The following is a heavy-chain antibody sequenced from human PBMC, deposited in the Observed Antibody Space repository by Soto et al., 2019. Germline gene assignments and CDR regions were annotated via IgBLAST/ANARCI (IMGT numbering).Heavy chain of an antibody. CDR1: GYTLTELS. CDR3: ATRNQYYDFWSGYYPKRAFDI. Sequence: GASVKVSCKVSGYTLTELSMHGVGQSGLRWRDGMGGFDPEDGETIYAQKFQGRVTMTEDTSTDTAYMELSSLRSEDTAVYYCATRNQYYDFWSGYYPKRAFDIWGQGTMVTVSS. D-gene: IGHD3-3*01. CDR2: FDPEDGET. V-gene: IGHV1-24*01. J-gene: IGHJ3*02.